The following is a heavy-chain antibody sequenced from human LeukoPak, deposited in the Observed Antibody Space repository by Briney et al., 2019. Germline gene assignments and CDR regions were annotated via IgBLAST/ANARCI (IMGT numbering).Heavy chain of an antibody. V-gene: IGHV1-2*02. J-gene: IGHJ4*02. CDR2: INPNSGGT. CDR1: GYTFTGYY. CDR3: AKASGRYYGVSDC. Sequence: ASVKVSCKASGYTFTGYYMHWVRQAPGQGLEWMGWINPNSGGTISSQNFQGRVTLTRDTSISTAYMELSRLRSDDTAVYYCAKASGRYYGVSDCWGQGSLVTVSS. D-gene: IGHD1-26*01.